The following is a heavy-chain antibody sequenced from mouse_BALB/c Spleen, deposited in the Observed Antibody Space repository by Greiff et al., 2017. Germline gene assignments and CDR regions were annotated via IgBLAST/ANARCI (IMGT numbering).Heavy chain of an antibody. J-gene: IGHJ2*01. V-gene: IGHV5-6*01. Sequence: EVKLVESGGDLVKPGGSLKLSCAASGFTFSSYGMSWVRQTPDKRLEWVATISSGGGYTYYPDSVKGRFTISRDNAKNTLYLQMSSLKSEDTAMYYCAIYYGYFDYWGQGTTLTVSS. CDR1: GFTFSSYG. CDR2: ISSGGGYT. CDR3: AIYYGYFDY. D-gene: IGHD1-1*01.